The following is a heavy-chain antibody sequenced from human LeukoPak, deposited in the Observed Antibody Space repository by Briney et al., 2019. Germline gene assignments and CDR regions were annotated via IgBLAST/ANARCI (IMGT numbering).Heavy chain of an antibody. CDR3: ARDPSSSWDIDY. V-gene: IGHV3-11*04. D-gene: IGHD6-13*01. Sequence: GGSLRLSCAASGFTFSDYYMSWIRQAPGEGLEWVSYVSSSGSTIYYADSVKGRFTISRGNAKNSLYLQMNSLRAEDTAVYYCARDPSSSWDIDYWGQGTLVTVSS. CDR1: GFTFSDYY. CDR2: VSSSGSTI. J-gene: IGHJ4*02.